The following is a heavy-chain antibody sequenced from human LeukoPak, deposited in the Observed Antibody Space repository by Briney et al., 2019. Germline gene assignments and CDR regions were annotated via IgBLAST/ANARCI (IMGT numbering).Heavy chain of an antibody. CDR3: ARYCRSTNCQKPYHYYGKDV. CDR2: ISDEGST. J-gene: IGHJ6*02. D-gene: IGHD2-2*01. CDR1: GFTFNTYG. Sequence: GGSLRLSCAASGFTFNTYGMSWVRQAPGKGLEWVSAISDEGSTYYADSVKGRFTISRDNSKNTLHLQMNSLRAEDTATYYCARYCRSTNCQKPYHYYGKDVWGQGTTVTVSS. V-gene: IGHV3-23*01.